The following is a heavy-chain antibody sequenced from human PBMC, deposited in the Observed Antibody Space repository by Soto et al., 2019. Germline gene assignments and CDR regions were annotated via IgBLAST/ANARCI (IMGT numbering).Heavy chain of an antibody. CDR3: ARGRLIVVVPAANNNWFDP. D-gene: IGHD2-2*01. J-gene: IGHJ5*02. CDR1: GGSFSGYY. CDR2: INHSGST. V-gene: IGHV4-34*01. Sequence: QVQLQQWGAGLLKPSETLSLTCAVYGGSFSGYYWSWIRQPPGKGLEWIGEINHSGSTNYNPSLKSRVTISVDTSKNQFSLKLSSVTAADTAVYYCARGRLIVVVPAANNNWFDPWGQGTLVTVSS.